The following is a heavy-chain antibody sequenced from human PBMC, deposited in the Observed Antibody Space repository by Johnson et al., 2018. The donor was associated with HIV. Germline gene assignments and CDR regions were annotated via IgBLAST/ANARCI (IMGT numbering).Heavy chain of an antibody. D-gene: IGHD3-22*01. J-gene: IGHJ3*02. Sequence: VQLVESGGGLVQPGGSLRLSCAASGFTFDDYGMSWVRQAPGKGLEWVSGINWNGGSTGYADSVKGRFTISRDNAKNSLYLQMNSLRAEDTALYYCARDVRGYYDSSGYPYLDAFDIWGQGTMVTVSS. V-gene: IGHV3-20*04. CDR1: GFTFDDYG. CDR3: ARDVRGYYDSSGYPYLDAFDI. CDR2: INWNGGST.